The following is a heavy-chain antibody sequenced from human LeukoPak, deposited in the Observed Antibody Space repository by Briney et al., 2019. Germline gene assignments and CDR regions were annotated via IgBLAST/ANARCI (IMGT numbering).Heavy chain of an antibody. CDR3: ARGATYYDFWSGYSPRDY. CDR2: ISYDGSNK. J-gene: IGHJ4*02. D-gene: IGHD3-3*01. Sequence: GRSLRLSCAASGFTFSSYAMHWVRQAPGKGLEWVAVISYDGSNKYYADSVKGRFTISRDNSKNTLYLQMNSPRAEDTAVYYCARGATYYDFWSGYSPRDYWGQGTLVTVSS. V-gene: IGHV3-30-3*01. CDR1: GFTFSSYA.